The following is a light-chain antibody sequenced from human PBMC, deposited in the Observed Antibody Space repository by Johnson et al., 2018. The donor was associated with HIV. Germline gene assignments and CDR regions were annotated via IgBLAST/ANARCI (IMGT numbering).Light chain of an antibody. CDR2: ENN. Sequence: HSVLTQPPSVSAAPGQKVTISCSGISCDIGNNYVSWYQQFPGTAPKLLIYENNKRPSGIPDRFSGSKSGTSATLGITGLQTGDEVDYYCGTWDSSLSVYVFGTGTKVTVL. CDR3: GTWDSSLSVYV. CDR1: SCDIGNNY. V-gene: IGLV1-51*02. J-gene: IGLJ1*01.